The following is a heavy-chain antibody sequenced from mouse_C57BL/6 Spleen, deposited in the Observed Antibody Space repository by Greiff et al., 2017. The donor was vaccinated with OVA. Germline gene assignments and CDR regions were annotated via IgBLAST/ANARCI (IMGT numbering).Heavy chain of an antibody. CDR1: GYTFTSYW. Sequence: VQLQQPGAELVKPGASVKLSCKASGYTFTSYWMQWVKQRPGQGLEWIGRIDPSDSYTNYNQKFKGKATLTVDTSSSTAYMQLSSLTSEDSAVYYCARGEARSYFDYWGQGTTLTVSS. CDR3: ARGEARSYFDY. J-gene: IGHJ2*01. CDR2: IDPSDSYT. V-gene: IGHV1-50*01.